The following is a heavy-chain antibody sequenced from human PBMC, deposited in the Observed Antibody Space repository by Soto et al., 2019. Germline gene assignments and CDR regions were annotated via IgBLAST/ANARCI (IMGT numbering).Heavy chain of an antibody. V-gene: IGHV4-59*01. D-gene: IGHD2-21*02. Sequence: QVQLQESGTGLVKPSETLSLTCTVSGGSISSYYWSWIRQPPGKGLEWIGYIYYSGSTNYNPSLKSRVTISVDTSKNQFSSLKLSSVTAADTAVYYCARAPYCGGDCYLEYWGQGTLVTVSS. CDR2: IYYSGST. CDR3: ARAPYCGGDCYLEY. CDR1: GGSISSYY. J-gene: IGHJ4*02.